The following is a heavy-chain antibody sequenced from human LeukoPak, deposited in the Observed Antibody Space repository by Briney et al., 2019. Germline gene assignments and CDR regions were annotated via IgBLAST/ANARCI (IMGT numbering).Heavy chain of an antibody. J-gene: IGHJ6*03. CDR3: ARPDSSSWYDPYYYYMDV. CDR1: GFTFSSYS. V-gene: IGHV3-48*01. Sequence: GGSLRLSCAASGFTFSSYSMNWVRQAPGKGLEWVSCISSSSSTIYYADSVKGRFTISRDNAKNSLYLQMNSLRAEDTAVYYCARPDSSSWYDPYYYYMDVWGKGTTVTVSS. CDR2: ISSSSSTI. D-gene: IGHD6-13*01.